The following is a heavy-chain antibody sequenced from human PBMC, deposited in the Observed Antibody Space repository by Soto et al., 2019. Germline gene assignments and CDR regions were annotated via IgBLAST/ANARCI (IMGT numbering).Heavy chain of an antibody. CDR1: GGTLNSYT. CDR3: SISNSYGRGDF. V-gene: IGHV1-69*01. J-gene: IGHJ4*02. D-gene: IGHD4-17*01. Sequence: QVQLVQSGAELKKPGSSVRVSCKASGGTLNSYTISWVRQAPGQGLEWMGGIIPVFGTTDYAQKFQARVSLTAAQSTGTAYRALFSLRAEDPAIYYCSISNSYGRGDFWGPGNRVTVSS. CDR2: IIPVFGTT.